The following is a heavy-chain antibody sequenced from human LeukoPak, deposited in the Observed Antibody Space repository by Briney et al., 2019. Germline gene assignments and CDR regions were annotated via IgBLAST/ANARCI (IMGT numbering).Heavy chain of an antibody. CDR1: GYTFTSYD. V-gene: IGHV1-8*01. Sequence: GASVKVSCKASGYTFTSYDINWVRQATGQGLEWMGWMNPNSGNTGYAQKFQGRVTMTRNTSISTAYMELSSLRSEDTAVYYCARTAYSIAVAGTMNFQHWGQGTLVTVSS. CDR2: MNPNSGNT. J-gene: IGHJ1*01. D-gene: IGHD6-19*01. CDR3: ARTAYSIAVAGTMNFQH.